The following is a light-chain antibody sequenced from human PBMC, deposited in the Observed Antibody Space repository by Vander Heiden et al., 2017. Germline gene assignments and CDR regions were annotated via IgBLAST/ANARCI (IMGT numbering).Light chain of an antibody. Sequence: DIQMTQSPSSLSVSVGDRVTITCRASQSISSYLNWYQQKPGKAPKLLIYAASSLQSGVPSRFSGSGSGTDFTLTISSLQPEDVATYYYQQSYSTPYTFGQGTKLEIK. V-gene: IGKV1-39*01. CDR2: AAS. CDR1: QSISSY. J-gene: IGKJ2*01. CDR3: QQSYSTPYT.